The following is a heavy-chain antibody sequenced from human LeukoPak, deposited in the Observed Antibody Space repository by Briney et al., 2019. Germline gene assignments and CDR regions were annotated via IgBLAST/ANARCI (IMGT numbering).Heavy chain of an antibody. D-gene: IGHD6-6*01. CDR3: ARKGGGQLVNTRRWFDP. CDR2: INHSGST. J-gene: IGHJ5*02. CDR1: GGSFSGYY. V-gene: IGHV4-34*01. Sequence: SETLSLTCAVYGGSFSGYYWSWIRQPPGKGLEWIGEINHSGSTNYNPSLKSRVTISVDTSKSQFSLKLSSVTAADTAVYYCARKGGGQLVNTRRWFDPWGQGTLVTVSS.